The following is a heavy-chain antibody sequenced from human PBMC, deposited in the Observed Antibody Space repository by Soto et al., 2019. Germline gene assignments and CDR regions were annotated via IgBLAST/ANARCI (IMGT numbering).Heavy chain of an antibody. V-gene: IGHV3-72*01. CDR3: ARDGGIAASDYYFMDG. J-gene: IGHJ6*04. D-gene: IGHD6-13*01. CDR1: AFTFSANN. Sequence: PWGSRRLSCAASAFTFSANNMVWVRQGPGKGLEWVGRSRNKAKNYAREYAASVKGRFTISRDDSKNSLYLQMNSLKTEDTAVYYCARDGGIAASDYYFMDGLGKGNLVTIST. CDR2: SRNKAKNYAR.